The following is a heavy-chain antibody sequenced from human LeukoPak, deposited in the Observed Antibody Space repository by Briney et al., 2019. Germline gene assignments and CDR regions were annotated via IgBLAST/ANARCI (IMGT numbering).Heavy chain of an antibody. CDR3: ARGPGYDYVWGSYRYTLYFDY. J-gene: IGHJ4*02. D-gene: IGHD3-16*02. Sequence: GGSLRLSCAASGFTVSSNYMSWVRQAPGKGLELVSVIYSGGSTYYADSVKGRFTISRDNSKNTLYLQMNSLRAEDTAVYYCARGPGYDYVWGSYRYTLYFDYWGQGTLVTVSS. CDR1: GFTVSSNY. V-gene: IGHV3-66*02. CDR2: IYSGGST.